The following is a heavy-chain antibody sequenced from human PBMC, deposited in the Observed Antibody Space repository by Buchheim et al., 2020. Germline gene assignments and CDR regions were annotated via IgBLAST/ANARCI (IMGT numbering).Heavy chain of an antibody. V-gene: IGHV3-30*04. D-gene: IGHD5/OR15-5a*01. CDR3: ARDTSVSANYYFDY. CDR1: TFFNNYA. CDR2: VSNDGRDK. J-gene: IGHJ4*02. Sequence: QVQLVESGGGVVQPGRSLTLSCATSTFFNNYAMHWVRQAPGKGLEWVAVVSNDGRDKHHADSVKGRFLISRDNSRHPIFLQMNSLRTEDTAVYYCARDTSVSANYYFDYWGQGTL.